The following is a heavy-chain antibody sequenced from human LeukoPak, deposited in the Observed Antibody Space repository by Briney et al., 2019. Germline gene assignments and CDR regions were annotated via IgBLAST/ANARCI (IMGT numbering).Heavy chain of an antibody. CDR3: ARGAGKNYDFWSGYFWYFDY. V-gene: IGHV3-30*02. CDR2: IQDNERNI. J-gene: IGHJ4*02. Sequence: GGSLRLSCVAFGFSLSSHAMHWVRQAPGKGLEWVAFIQDNERNIYYADSVKGRFTISRDNSKNTVYLQMNSLRAEDTAVYYCARGAGKNYDFWSGYFWYFDYWGQGTLVTVSS. D-gene: IGHD3-3*01. CDR1: GFSLSSHA.